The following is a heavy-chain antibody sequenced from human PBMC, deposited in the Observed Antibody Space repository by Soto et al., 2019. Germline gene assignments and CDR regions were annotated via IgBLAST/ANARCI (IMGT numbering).Heavy chain of an antibody. CDR3: ARDLLYSYGTSWFDP. CDR2: IYYTGST. D-gene: IGHD5-18*01. V-gene: IGHV4-31*03. J-gene: IGHJ5*02. Sequence: QVQLQESGPGLVKPSQTLSLTCTVSGGSISSGGYYWRWIRQHPGKGLEWIGYIYYTGSTYNNPSLKSRVTISVDTSKNQFSLKLSSVTAADTAVYYCARDLLYSYGTSWFDPWVQGTRVTVSS. CDR1: GGSISSGGYY.